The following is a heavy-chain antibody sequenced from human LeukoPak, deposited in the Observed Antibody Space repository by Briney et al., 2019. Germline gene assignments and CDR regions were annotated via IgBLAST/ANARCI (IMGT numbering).Heavy chain of an antibody. CDR2: IYHSGST. CDR1: GGSISSGGYY. CDR3: ARELLSADPAAAFDI. D-gene: IGHD2-2*01. V-gene: IGHV4-30-2*01. Sequence: SETLSLTCTVSGGSISSGGYYWSWIRQPPGKGLEWIGYIYHSGSTYYNPSLKSRVTISVDRSKNQFSLKLSSVTAADTAVYYCARELLSADPAAAFDIWGQGTMVTVSS. J-gene: IGHJ3*02.